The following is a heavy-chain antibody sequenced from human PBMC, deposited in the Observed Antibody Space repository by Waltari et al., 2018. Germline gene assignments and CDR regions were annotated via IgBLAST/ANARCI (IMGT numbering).Heavy chain of an antibody. CDR3: ARGLRAHDY. CDR1: GFTFGSYW. V-gene: IGHV3-7*01. CDR2: IIQDGSEK. D-gene: IGHD1-26*01. J-gene: IGHJ4*02. Sequence: EVQLVESGGGLVQPGGSLRLSCAASGFTFGSYWMSWVRQAPGKGLEWVANIIQDGSEKYYVDSGKGRFTISRDNAKNSLYLQMNSLRAEDTAVYYCARGLRAHDYWGQGTLVTVSS.